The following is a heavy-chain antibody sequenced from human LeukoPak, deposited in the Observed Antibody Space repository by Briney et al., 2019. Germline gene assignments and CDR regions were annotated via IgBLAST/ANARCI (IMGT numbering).Heavy chain of an antibody. CDR1: GFTFSNYA. CDR3: AKGGDYYGASFDF. CDR2: ISGDGGYT. V-gene: IGHV3-23*01. D-gene: IGHD3-10*01. Sequence: PGGSLRPSCAASGFTFSNYAMTWVRQAPGKGLEWVSSISGDGGYTYYADSVKGRFTISRDNSKNTVYVEMNSLRGEDTAIYYCAKGGDYYGASFDFWGQGTLVTVSS. J-gene: IGHJ4*02.